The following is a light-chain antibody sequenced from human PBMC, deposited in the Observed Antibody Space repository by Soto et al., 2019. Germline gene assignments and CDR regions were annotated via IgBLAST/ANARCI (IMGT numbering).Light chain of an antibody. CDR2: DTN. CDR3: GTWDTRLSVVV. J-gene: IGLJ2*01. V-gene: IGLV1-51*01. Sequence: QSVLTQPPSVSAAPGQKVTISCSGSGSNIGKNDVSWYLQLPGAAPKLLIYDTNNRPSGIPDRCSGSKSGTSATLGITGRQTGDDDDYFYGTWDTRLSVVVFGGGTKVTVL. CDR1: GSNIGKND.